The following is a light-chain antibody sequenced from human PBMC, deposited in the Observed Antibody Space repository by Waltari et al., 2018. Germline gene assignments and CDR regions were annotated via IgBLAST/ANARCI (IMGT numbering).Light chain of an antibody. J-gene: IGKJ5*01. CDR2: DGS. V-gene: IGKV1D-13*01. Sequence: AIPLTQSPSSLPASVGDRVTITCRASQGIRDALVWYQQKPGKPPKLLIYDGSTLDRGVPSRFSGSGSGTDFTLTISSLQPEDFASYYCQQFNNYVITFGQGTRLDIK. CDR3: QQFNNYVIT. CDR1: QGIRDA.